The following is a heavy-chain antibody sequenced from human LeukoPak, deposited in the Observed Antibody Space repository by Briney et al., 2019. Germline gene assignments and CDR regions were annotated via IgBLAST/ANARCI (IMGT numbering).Heavy chain of an antibody. CDR2: INSDGSST. CDR3: ARANGDSHLNWFDP. V-gene: IGHV3-74*01. CDR1: GFTFSTYW. D-gene: IGHD4-17*01. J-gene: IGHJ5*02. Sequence: GGSLRLSCAASGFTFSTYWMHWVRQAPGKGLVWVSHINSDGSSTTYADSVKGRFTISRDNAKNTLYLQMNSLRAEDTAVYYCARANGDSHLNWFDPWGQGTLVTVSS.